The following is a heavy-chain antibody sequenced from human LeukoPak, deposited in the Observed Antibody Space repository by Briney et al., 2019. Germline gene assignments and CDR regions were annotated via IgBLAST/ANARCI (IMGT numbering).Heavy chain of an antibody. J-gene: IGHJ4*02. CDR3: ARAYSSTWYGDY. CDR2: ISAYNGHT. Sequence: ASVKVSCKTSGYTFTNYDISWVRQAPGQGLEWMGWISAYNGHTNYAQNFQGRVTMTTDTSTSTAYMELRSLRSDDTAVYFCARAYSSTWYGDYWGQGTLVTVSS. D-gene: IGHD6-13*01. V-gene: IGHV1-18*01. CDR1: GYTFTNYD.